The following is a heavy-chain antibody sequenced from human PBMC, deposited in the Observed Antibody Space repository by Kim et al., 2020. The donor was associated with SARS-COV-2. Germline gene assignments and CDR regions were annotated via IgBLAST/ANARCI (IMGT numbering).Heavy chain of an antibody. CDR2: INPSGGST. J-gene: IGHJ4*02. CDR1: GYTFTSYY. D-gene: IGHD6-13*01. CDR3: ARDLDVLRVSAAGTFDY. V-gene: IGHV1-46*01. Sequence: ASVKVSCKASGYTFTSYYMHWVRQAPGQGLEWMGIINPSGGSTSYAQKFQGRVTMTRDTSTSTVYMELSSLRSEDTAVYYCARDLDVLRVSAAGTFDYWGQGTLVTVSS.